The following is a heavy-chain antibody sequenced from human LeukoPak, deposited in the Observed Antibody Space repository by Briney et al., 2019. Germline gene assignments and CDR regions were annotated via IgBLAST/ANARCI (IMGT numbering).Heavy chain of an antibody. Sequence: SETLSLTCTVSGGSISSSSYYWGWIRQPPGKGLEWIGSIYYSGSTYYNPSLKSRVTISVDTSKNQFSLKLSSVTAADTAVYYCARTAPGIAVAFYDAFDIWGQGTMVTVSS. J-gene: IGHJ3*02. CDR1: GGSISSSSYY. CDR3: ARTAPGIAVAFYDAFDI. V-gene: IGHV4-39*01. CDR2: IYYSGST. D-gene: IGHD6-19*01.